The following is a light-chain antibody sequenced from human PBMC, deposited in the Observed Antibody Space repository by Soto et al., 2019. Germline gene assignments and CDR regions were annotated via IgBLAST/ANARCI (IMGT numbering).Light chain of an antibody. CDR2: WAS. CDR1: QSVLYSSNNKNY. Sequence: DIVMTQSPDSLAVSLGERATINCKSSQSVLYSSNNKNYLAWYQQKPGQPPKLLIYWASTRESGVPDRXSGSGSATDFTLTISSLQAEDVAVYYCQQYYSTPWTFGQGTKVEIK. J-gene: IGKJ1*01. V-gene: IGKV4-1*01. CDR3: QQYYSTPWT.